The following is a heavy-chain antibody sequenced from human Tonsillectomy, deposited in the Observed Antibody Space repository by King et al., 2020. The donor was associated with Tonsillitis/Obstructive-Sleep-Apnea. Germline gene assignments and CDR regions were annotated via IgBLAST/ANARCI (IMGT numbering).Heavy chain of an antibody. CDR1: GVTFDDYG. CDR3: ARVRSYDFWSGYYDI. V-gene: IGHV3-20*01. Sequence: DVQLVESGGGVVRPGGSLRLSCAASGVTFDDYGMSWVRQAPGKGLEWVSGINWNGGSTDYADSVKGRFTISRDNGKNSLYLQMSSLRAEDTALYHCARVRSYDFWSGYYDIWGQGTMVTVSS. D-gene: IGHD3-3*01. CDR2: INWNGGST. J-gene: IGHJ3*02.